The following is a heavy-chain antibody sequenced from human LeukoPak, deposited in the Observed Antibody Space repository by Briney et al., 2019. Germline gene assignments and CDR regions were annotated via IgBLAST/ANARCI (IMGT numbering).Heavy chain of an antibody. V-gene: IGHV1-46*01. Sequence: ASVKVSCKASGYTFTSYYMHWVRQAPGQGLEWMGIINPSGGSTSYAQKFQGRVTMTRDTSTSTVYMELSSLRSEDTAVYYCARDRSIAAAGRWGFGYWGQGTLVTVSS. CDR1: GYTFTSYY. J-gene: IGHJ4*02. CDR3: ARDRSIAAAGRWGFGY. CDR2: INPSGGST. D-gene: IGHD6-13*01.